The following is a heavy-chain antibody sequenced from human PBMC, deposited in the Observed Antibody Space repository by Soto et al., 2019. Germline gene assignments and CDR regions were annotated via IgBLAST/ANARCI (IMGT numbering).Heavy chain of an antibody. D-gene: IGHD4-17*01. V-gene: IGHV1-69*13. J-gene: IGHJ4*02. CDR2: IIPIFGTA. Sequence: SVKVSCKASGGTFSSYAISWVRQAPGQGLEWVGGIIPIFGTANYAQKFQGRVTITADESTSTAYMELSSLRSEDTAVYYCASLASSYDYGDPLDYWGQGTLVTVSS. CDR1: GGTFSSYA. CDR3: ASLASSYDYGDPLDY.